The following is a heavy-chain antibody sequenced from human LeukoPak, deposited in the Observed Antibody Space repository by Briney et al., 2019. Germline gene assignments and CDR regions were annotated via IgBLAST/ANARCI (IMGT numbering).Heavy chain of an antibody. CDR1: GFTFDDYA. V-gene: IGHV3-9*01. CDR2: ISWNSGSI. CDR3: ARSSYSSSSSV. D-gene: IGHD6-6*01. J-gene: IGHJ3*01. Sequence: GRSLRLSCAASGFTFDDYAMHWVRQAPGKGLEWVSGISWNSGSIGYAGSVKGRFTISRDNAKNSLYLQINSLRAEDTAVYYCARSSYSSSSSVWGQGTMVTVSS.